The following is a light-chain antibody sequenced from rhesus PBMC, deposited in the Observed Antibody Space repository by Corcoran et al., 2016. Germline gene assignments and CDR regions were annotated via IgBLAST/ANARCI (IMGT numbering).Light chain of an antibody. CDR3: RQRTSYPYS. CDR1: QGISNA. CDR2: GSS. V-gene: IGKV1-33*01. Sequence: DIHMTQSPSSLSASVGDKVTITCRASQGISNALAWYQLQPVKAPKLLIYGSSNLQSGVPSRLSCSGSGTEFTLTISSLQPEDFAVYYCRQRTSYPYSFGQGTKVEIK. J-gene: IGKJ2*01.